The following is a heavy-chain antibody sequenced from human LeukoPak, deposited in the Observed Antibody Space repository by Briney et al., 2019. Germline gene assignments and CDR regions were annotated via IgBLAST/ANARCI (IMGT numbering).Heavy chain of an antibody. CDR2: IYYSGST. V-gene: IGHV4-31*03. Sequence: SETLSLTCTVSGGSISSGGYYWSWIRQHPGKGLEWIGYIYYSGSTYYNPSLKSRVTISVDTSKNQFSLKLSSVTAADTAVYYCARDTPRGGFDYWGPGTLVTVSS. J-gene: IGHJ4*02. CDR1: GGSISSGGYY. CDR3: ARDTPRGGFDY.